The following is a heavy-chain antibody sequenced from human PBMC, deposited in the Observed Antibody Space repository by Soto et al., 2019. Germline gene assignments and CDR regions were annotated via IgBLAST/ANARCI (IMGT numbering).Heavy chain of an antibody. CDR2: ISGSGGST. Sequence: GGSLRLSCAASGFTFSSYAMSWVRQAPGKGLEWVSAISGSGGSTYYADSVKGRFTISRDNSKNTLYLQMNSLRAEDTAVYYCAKWYCSSTSCPNPHYYYYGMDVWGQGTSVTVSS. J-gene: IGHJ6*02. D-gene: IGHD2-2*01. CDR3: AKWYCSSTSCPNPHYYYYGMDV. V-gene: IGHV3-23*01. CDR1: GFTFSSYA.